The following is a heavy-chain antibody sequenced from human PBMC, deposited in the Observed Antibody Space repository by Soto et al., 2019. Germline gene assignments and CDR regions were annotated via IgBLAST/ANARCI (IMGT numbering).Heavy chain of an antibody. CDR3: ARDQEWEAYYYYYGMDV. J-gene: IGHJ6*02. D-gene: IGHD1-26*01. CDR1: GFTFSSYE. V-gene: IGHV3-48*03. CDR2: ISSSGSTI. Sequence: GGSLRLSCAASGFTFSSYEMNWVRQAPGKGLEWVSYISSSGSTIYYVDSVKGRFTISRDNAKNSLYLQMNSLRAEDTAVYYCARDQEWEAYYYYYGMDVWGQGTTVTVSS.